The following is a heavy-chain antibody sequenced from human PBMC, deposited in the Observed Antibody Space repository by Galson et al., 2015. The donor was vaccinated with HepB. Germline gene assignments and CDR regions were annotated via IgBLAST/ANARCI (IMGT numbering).Heavy chain of an antibody. D-gene: IGHD3-9*01. Sequence: SVKVSCKASGGTFSSYAISWVRQAPGQGLEWMGGIIPIFGTANYAQKFQGRVTITADESTSTAYMELSSLRSEDTAVYYCARMMAGYYYFDYWGQGTLATVSS. CDR3: ARMMAGYYYFDY. CDR2: IIPIFGTA. J-gene: IGHJ4*02. V-gene: IGHV1-69*13. CDR1: GGTFSSYA.